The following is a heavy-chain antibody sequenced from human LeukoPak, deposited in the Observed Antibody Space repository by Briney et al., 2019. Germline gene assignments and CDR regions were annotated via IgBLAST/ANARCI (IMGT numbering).Heavy chain of an antibody. CDR2: TNPNSGGT. CDR1: GYTFTGYY. J-gene: IGHJ4*02. Sequence: GASVKVSCKASGYTFTGYYMHWVRQAPGQGLEWMGWTNPNSGGTNYAQKFQGRVTMTRDTSISTAYMELSRLRSDDTAVYYCAREGSSSWYGGIDYWGQGTLVTASS. V-gene: IGHV1-2*02. D-gene: IGHD6-13*01. CDR3: AREGSSSWYGGIDY.